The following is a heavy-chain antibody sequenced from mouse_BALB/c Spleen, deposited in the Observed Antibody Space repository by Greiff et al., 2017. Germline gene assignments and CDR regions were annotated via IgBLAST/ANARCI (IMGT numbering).Heavy chain of an antibody. V-gene: IGHV1S81*02. J-gene: IGHJ2*01. CDR2: INPSNGGT. Sequence: QVQLQQSGAELVKPGASVKLSCKASGYTFTSYYMYWVKQRPGQGLEWIGEINPSNGGTNFNEKFKSKATLTVDKSSSTAYMQLSSLTSEDSAVYYCTRGNYYGSSYDYWGQGTTLTVSS. CDR1: GYTFTSYY. CDR3: TRGNYYGSSYDY. D-gene: IGHD1-1*01.